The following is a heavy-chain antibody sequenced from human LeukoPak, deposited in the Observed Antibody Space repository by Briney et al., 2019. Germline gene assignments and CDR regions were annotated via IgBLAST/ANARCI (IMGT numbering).Heavy chain of an antibody. Sequence: ASVKVSCKASGYTFTSYDINWVRQATGQGLEWMGRIIPIFGTANYAQKFQGRVTITTDESTSTAYMELSSLRSEDTAVYYCARDRDYYGSGSADYWGQGTLVTVSS. V-gene: IGHV1-69*05. CDR2: IIPIFGTA. CDR1: GYTFTSYD. J-gene: IGHJ4*02. D-gene: IGHD3-10*01. CDR3: ARDRDYYGSGSADY.